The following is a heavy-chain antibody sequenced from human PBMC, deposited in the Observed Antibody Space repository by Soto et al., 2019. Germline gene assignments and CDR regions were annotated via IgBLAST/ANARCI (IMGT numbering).Heavy chain of an antibody. CDR1: GGSFSGYY. D-gene: IGHD1-1*01. V-gene: IGHV4-34*01. J-gene: IGHJ5*02. CDR2: INHSGSP. CDR3: ATANWSHHYFDP. Sequence: QVRLQQWGTGLLKSSETLSLTCAEYGGSFSGYYWSWLRQPPGKGLEWIGEINHSGSPNYNPSLKNRVTISVDTSKNQFSLKMTSVTAADTAVYYCATANWSHHYFDPWGQGTLVTVSS.